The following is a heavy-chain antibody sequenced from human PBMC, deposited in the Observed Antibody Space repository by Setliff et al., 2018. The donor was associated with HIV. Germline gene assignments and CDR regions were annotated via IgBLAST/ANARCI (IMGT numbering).Heavy chain of an antibody. D-gene: IGHD6-13*01. J-gene: IGHJ4*02. CDR3: ARAGSAAARPLDY. Sequence: SETLSLTCTVSGYSISSGYDWGWIRQPQGKGLEWIGSIYHSGSTYYNPALKSRVTISIDTSKNQFSLKLTAVTAADTTVYYCARAGSAAARPLDYWGQGTLVTVSS. CDR1: GYSISSGYD. V-gene: IGHV4-38-2*02. CDR2: IYHSGST.